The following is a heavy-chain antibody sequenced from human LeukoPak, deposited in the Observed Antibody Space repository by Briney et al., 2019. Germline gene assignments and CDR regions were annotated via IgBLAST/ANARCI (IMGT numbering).Heavy chain of an antibody. CDR1: GFTFSSYG. CDR2: IRYDGSNK. CDR3: AKVRYYDFWSSPHDAFDI. Sequence: GGSLRLSCAASGFTFSSYGMHWVRQAPGKGLEWVAFIRYDGSNKYYADSVKGRFTISRDNSKNTLYLQMNSLRAEDTAVYYCAKVRYYDFWSSPHDAFDIWGQGTMVTVSS. J-gene: IGHJ3*02. V-gene: IGHV3-30*02. D-gene: IGHD3-3*01.